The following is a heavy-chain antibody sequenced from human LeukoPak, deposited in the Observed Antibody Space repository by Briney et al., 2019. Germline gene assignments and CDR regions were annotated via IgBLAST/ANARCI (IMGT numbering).Heavy chain of an antibody. Sequence: GGSLRLSCAASGFTFRSLAMNWVRQASGKGLEWVSTISDNGVSTHYADSVKGRFTISRDNAKNSLYLQMNSLRAEDTAVYYCARDQRYCSSSSCPWEPFDYWGQGTLVTVSS. CDR1: GFTFRSLA. D-gene: IGHD2-2*01. V-gene: IGHV3-23*01. CDR3: ARDQRYCSSSSCPWEPFDY. CDR2: ISDNGVST. J-gene: IGHJ4*02.